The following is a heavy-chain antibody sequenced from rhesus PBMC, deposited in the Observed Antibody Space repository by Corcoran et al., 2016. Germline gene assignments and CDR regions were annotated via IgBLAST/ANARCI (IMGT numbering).Heavy chain of an antibody. V-gene: IGHV3S5*01. CDR2: ISNGGGST. CDR3: AKGGVWLPISEFDY. CDR1: GFTFSSYG. Sequence: EVQLVESGGGLVQPGGSLRLSCAASGFTFSSYGMSWVRQAPGKGLEGVSYISNGGGSTYYADSVKGRFTISRDNSKNTLSLQMNSLRAEDTAVYYCAKGGVWLPISEFDYWGQGVLVTVSS. J-gene: IGHJ4*01. D-gene: IGHD3-28*01.